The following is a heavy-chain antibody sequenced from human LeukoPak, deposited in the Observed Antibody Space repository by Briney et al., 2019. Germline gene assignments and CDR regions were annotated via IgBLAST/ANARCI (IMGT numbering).Heavy chain of an antibody. Sequence: GASVKVSCKASGGTFSSYAISWVRQAPGQGLEWMGGIIPIFGTANYAQKFQGRVTITTDESTSTAYMELSSLRSEDTAVYYCARVWYGDYGISRYGMDVWGQGTTVTVSS. CDR2: IIPIFGTA. CDR3: ARVWYGDYGISRYGMDV. D-gene: IGHD4-17*01. J-gene: IGHJ6*02. CDR1: GGTFSSYA. V-gene: IGHV1-69*05.